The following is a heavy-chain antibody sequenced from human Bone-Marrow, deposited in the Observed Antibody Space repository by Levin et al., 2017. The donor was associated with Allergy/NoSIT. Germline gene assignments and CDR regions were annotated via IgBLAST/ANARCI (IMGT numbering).Heavy chain of an antibody. V-gene: IGHV3-33*01. D-gene: IGHD2-15*01. CDR3: ARTPIGYCSGGSCYSFPLVVGYMDV. CDR1: GFTFSSYG. J-gene: IGHJ6*03. Sequence: PGGSLRLSCAASGFTFSSYGMHWVRQAPGKGLEWVAVIWYDGSNKYYADSVKGRFTISRDNSKNTLYLQMNSLRAEDTAVYYCARTPIGYCSGGSCYSFPLVVGYMDVWGKGTTVTVSS. CDR2: IWYDGSNK.